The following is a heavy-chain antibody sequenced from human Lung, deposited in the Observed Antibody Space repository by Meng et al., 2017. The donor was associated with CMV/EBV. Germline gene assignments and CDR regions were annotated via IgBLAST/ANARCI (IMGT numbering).Heavy chain of an antibody. V-gene: IGHV5-51*01. CDR1: GYIFTSYW. CDR3: ARLRDHFPDH. J-gene: IGHJ4*02. CDR2: IYPGDSDA. D-gene: IGHD3-3*02. Sequence: GGSXRLSCKGSGYIFTSYWIGWVRQMPGKGLEWMGIIYPGDSDARYSPSFQGQVTISADKSISTAYLQWSSLKASDTAMYYCARLRDHFPDHWGQGTLVTVSS.